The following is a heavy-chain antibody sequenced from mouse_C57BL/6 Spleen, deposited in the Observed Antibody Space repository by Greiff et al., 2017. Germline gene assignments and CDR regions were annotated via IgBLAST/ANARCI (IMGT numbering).Heavy chain of an antibody. CDR2: IDPETGGT. V-gene: IGHV1-15*01. Sequence: QVQLQQSGAELVRPGASVTLSCKASGYTFTDYEMHWVKQTPVHGLEWIGAIDPETGGTAYNQKFKGKAILTADKSSSTAYMELRSLTSEDSAVYYCTREDETAYFDYWGQGTTLTVSS. J-gene: IGHJ2*01. CDR3: TREDETAYFDY. CDR1: GYTFTDYE.